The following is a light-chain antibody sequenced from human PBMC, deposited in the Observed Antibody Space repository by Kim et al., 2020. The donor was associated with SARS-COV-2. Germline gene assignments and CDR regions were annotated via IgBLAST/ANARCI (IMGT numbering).Light chain of an antibody. CDR1: SSEIGGFDY. V-gene: IGLV2-14*03. Sequence: GHTITIPCPGTSSEIGGFDYVSWYQQRPGKAPKLLIYGVTHRPSGFPDRFSGSKSGNTASLTISGLQAEDEADYYCSSYTTIYSYVFGTGTKVTVL. CDR3: SSYTTIYSYV. CDR2: GVT. J-gene: IGLJ1*01.